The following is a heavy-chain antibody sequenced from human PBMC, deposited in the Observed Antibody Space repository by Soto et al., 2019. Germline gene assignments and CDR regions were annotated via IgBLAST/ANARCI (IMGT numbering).Heavy chain of an antibody. V-gene: IGHV3-23*01. J-gene: IGHJ4*02. CDR1: GFTFSSYA. CDR3: AKDDYYDSSGYSSRFDY. CDR2: ISGGGGST. D-gene: IGHD3-22*01. Sequence: GGALRLSCAASGFTFSSYAMSWVRQAPGKGLEWVSAISGGGGSTFYADSVKGRFTISRDNSKNTLYLQMNSLRAEDTAVYYCAKDDYYDSSGYSSRFDYWGQGTLVTVPS.